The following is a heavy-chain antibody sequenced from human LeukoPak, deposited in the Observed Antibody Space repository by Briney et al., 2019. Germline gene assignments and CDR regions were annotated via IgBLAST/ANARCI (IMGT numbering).Heavy chain of an antibody. Sequence: SETLSLTCTVSGGSINSYYWSWIRQPPGKGLEWIGYIYDSGSTNYNPSLKSRVTISVDTSKNQFSLKLSSVTAADTAVYYCARHRVLGDYCDYWGQGTLVTVSS. CDR3: ARHRVLGDYCDY. V-gene: IGHV4-59*08. J-gene: IGHJ4*02. CDR1: GGSINSYY. CDR2: IYDSGST. D-gene: IGHD5/OR15-5a*01.